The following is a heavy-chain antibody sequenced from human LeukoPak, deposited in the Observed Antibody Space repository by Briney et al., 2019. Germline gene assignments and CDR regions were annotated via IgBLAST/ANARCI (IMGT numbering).Heavy chain of an antibody. V-gene: IGHV3-23*01. D-gene: IGHD6-19*01. Sequence: GGSLRLSCAASGFTFSSYAMSWVRQAPGKGLEWVSGTSGSGGSTYYADSVKGRFTISRDNSKNTVYLQMNSLRAEDTAVYYCAKSSSGWTSFDYWGQGTLVTVSS. CDR2: TSGSGGST. CDR3: AKSSSGWTSFDY. J-gene: IGHJ4*02. CDR1: GFTFSSYA.